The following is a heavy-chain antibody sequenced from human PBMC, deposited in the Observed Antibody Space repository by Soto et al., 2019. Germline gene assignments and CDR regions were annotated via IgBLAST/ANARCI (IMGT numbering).Heavy chain of an antibody. CDR1: GFTFSSYG. CDR3: ARDQGRGYNSGFDY. D-gene: IGHD5-18*01. J-gene: IGHJ4*02. V-gene: IGHV3-33*01. Sequence: QVQLVESGGGVVQPGRSLRLSCAASGFTFSSYGMHWVRQAPGKGLEWVAVIWYDGSNKYYADSVKGRFTISRDNSKNTLYLQMNILRADDTAVYYCARDQGRGYNSGFDYWGQGTLVTVSS. CDR2: IWYDGSNK.